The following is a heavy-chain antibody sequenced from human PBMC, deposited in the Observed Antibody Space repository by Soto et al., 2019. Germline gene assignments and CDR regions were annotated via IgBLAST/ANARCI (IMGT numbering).Heavy chain of an antibody. J-gene: IGHJ6*02. CDR1: GGSMSRYY. Sequence: HVQLQESGPGLVKPSETLSLTCTVSGGSMSRYYWNWILQSPGKGLEWIGYIYYSGNIYYSGNTNYNPSLKSRVTISIDRSKNQFSLKLTSVTVADTAVYFCARDGRLMLRGFSFYNGMDVWGQGTTVTVSS. CDR3: ARDGRLMLRGFSFYNGMDV. V-gene: IGHV4-59*01. D-gene: IGHD3-10*01. CDR2: IYYSGNIYYSGNT.